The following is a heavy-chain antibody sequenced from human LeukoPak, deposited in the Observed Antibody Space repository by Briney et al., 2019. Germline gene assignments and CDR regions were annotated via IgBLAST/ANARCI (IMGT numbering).Heavy chain of an antibody. CDR1: GYTFTSYY. CDR3: ARDSTLSGQQHGSGTQGYMDV. J-gene: IGHJ6*03. Sequence: ASVKVSCKASGYTFTSYYMHWVRQAPGQGLEWMGIINPSGGSTSYAQKLQGRVTMTTDTSTSTAYMELRSLRSDDTAVYYCARDSTLSGQQHGSGTQGYMDVWGKGTTVTISS. CDR2: INPSGGST. D-gene: IGHD3-10*01. V-gene: IGHV1-46*01.